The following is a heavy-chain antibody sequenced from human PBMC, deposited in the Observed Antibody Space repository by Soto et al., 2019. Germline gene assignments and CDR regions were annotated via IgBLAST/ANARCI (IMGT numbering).Heavy chain of an antibody. D-gene: IGHD6-19*01. CDR2: IHHSGST. CDR1: GGSVSNKTYY. J-gene: IGHJ4*02. CDR3: ARISSASSGWLPDY. Sequence: SETLSLTCSVSGGSVSNKTYYWSWVRQPPGKGLEWIGNIHHSGSTNYNPSLNSRVTISIDTSKNKLSLWLNSVTAADTAVYYCARISSASSGWLPDYWGQGTLVTVSS. V-gene: IGHV4-61*01.